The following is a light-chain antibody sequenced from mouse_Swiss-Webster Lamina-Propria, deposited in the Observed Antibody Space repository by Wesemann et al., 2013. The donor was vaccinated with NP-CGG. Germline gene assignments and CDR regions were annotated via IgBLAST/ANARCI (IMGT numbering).Light chain of an antibody. Sequence: VSPGERVSFSCRASQSIGTSIHWYQQRTNGSPRLLIKYASESISGIPSRFSGSGSGTDFTLSINSVESEDIADYYCQQSNSWPFTFGVGTKLEIK. CDR3: QQSNSWPFT. J-gene: IGKJ4*01. CDR2: YAS. CDR1: QSIGTS. V-gene: IGKV5-48*01.